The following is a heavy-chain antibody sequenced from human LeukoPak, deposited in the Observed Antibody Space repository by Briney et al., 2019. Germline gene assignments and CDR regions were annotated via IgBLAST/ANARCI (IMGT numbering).Heavy chain of an antibody. CDR1: GYTFTSYD. D-gene: IGHD3-3*01. V-gene: IGHV1-8*01. J-gene: IGHJ6*03. CDR2: MNPNSGNT. Sequence: GASVKVSCKASGYTFTSYDINWVRQATGQGLEWMGWMNPNSGNTGYAQKFQGRVTMTRNTSISTAYMGLSSLRSEDTAVYYCARPHNDFWSGYGYYYYYMVVWGKGTTVTVSS. CDR3: ARPHNDFWSGYGYYYYYMVV.